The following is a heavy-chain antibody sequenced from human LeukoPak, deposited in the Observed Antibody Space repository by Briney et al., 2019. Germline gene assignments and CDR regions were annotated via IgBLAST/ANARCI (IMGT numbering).Heavy chain of an antibody. D-gene: IGHD6-13*01. V-gene: IGHV3-23*01. CDR2: VSGSGGST. J-gene: IGHJ4*02. CDR3: AKVAAAGTPEYYFDY. Sequence: PGGSLRLSCAASGFTFSSYAMSWVRQAPGKGLEWVSDVSGSGGSTYYADSVKGRFTISRDNSKNTLYLQMNSLRAEDTAVYYCAKVAAAGTPEYYFDYWGQGTLVTASS. CDR1: GFTFSSYA.